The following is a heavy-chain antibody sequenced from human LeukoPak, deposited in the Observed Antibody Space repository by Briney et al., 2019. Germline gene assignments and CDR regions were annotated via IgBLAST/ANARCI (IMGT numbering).Heavy chain of an antibody. D-gene: IGHD3-22*01. CDR1: GGTFSSYA. V-gene: IGHV1-69*05. J-gene: IGHJ4*02. Sequence: ASVKVSCKASGGTFSSYAISWVRQAPGQGLEWMGGIIPIFGTANYAQKFQGRVTITTDESTSTAYMELSSLRSEDTVVYYCATSQDLKYYYDSSGYYRFDYWGQGTLVTVSS. CDR2: IIPIFGTA. CDR3: ATSQDLKYYYDSSGYYRFDY.